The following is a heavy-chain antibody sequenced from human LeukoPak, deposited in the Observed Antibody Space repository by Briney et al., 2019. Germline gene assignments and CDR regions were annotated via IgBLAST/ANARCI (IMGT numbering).Heavy chain of an antibody. D-gene: IGHD7-27*01. CDR2: IKSDGSIT. Sequence: GGSLRLSCAASGFTFNNYWMHWVRQTPGEGLVWVSRIKSDGSITNYADSVKGRFTISRDNAKNTLFLQMNSLRAEDTAMYYCAKDLGTSPTPRGYFDYWGQGTLVTVSS. V-gene: IGHV3-74*01. J-gene: IGHJ4*02. CDR1: GFTFNNYW. CDR3: AKDLGTSPTPRGYFDY.